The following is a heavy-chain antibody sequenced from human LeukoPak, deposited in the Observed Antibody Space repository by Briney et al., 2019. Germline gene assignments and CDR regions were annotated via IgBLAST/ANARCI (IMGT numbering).Heavy chain of an antibody. J-gene: IGHJ3*02. CDR1: GGTFSSYT. CDR2: IIPILGIA. V-gene: IGHV1-69*04. Sequence: SVKVSCKASGGTFSSYTISWVRQAPGQGLEWMGRIIPILGIANYAQKFQGRVTITADKSTSTAYMELSSLRSEDTAVYYCVRDRSIVPAATDDAFDIRGQGTMVTVSS. D-gene: IGHD2-2*01. CDR3: VRDRSIVPAATDDAFDI.